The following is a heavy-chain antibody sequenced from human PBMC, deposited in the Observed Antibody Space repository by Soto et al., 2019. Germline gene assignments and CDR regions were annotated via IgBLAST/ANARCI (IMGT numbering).Heavy chain of an antibody. Sequence: VQLVESGGGLVRPGGSLRLSCAASQFIFDKYDMHWVRQATGKGLEWVSGIGTLGDKYYSASVRGRFTIIRENAKNSVHLQMNALTDGDTGLYYCVRGRSNDYKSPPPPIFDPSGQGTLVTVSS. CDR2: IGTLGDK. V-gene: IGHV3-13*01. D-gene: IGHD4-17*01. CDR3: VRGRSNDYKSPPPPIFDP. CDR1: QFIFDKYD. J-gene: IGHJ5*02.